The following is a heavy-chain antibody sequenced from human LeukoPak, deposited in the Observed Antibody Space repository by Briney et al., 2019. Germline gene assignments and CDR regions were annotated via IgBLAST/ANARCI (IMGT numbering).Heavy chain of an antibody. Sequence: GGSLRLSCAASGFTFDDYAMHWVRQAPGKGLEWVSGISWNSGSIGYADSVKGRFTISRDNAKNSLYLQMNSLRAEDMAIYYCAKDPSMVSRGYFDYWGQGTLVTVSS. V-gene: IGHV3-9*03. CDR3: AKDPSMVSRGYFDY. D-gene: IGHD4/OR15-4a*01. CDR1: GFTFDDYA. CDR2: ISWNSGSI. J-gene: IGHJ4*02.